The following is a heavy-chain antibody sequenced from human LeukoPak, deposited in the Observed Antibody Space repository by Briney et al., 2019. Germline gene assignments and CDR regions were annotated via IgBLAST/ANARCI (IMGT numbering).Heavy chain of an antibody. CDR2: IKQDGSAK. Sequence: GGSLRLSCAASGFTFSNYWMNWVRQAPGKGLEWVANIKQDGSAKYYVDSVKGRLTISRDNAKGLLYLQMNSLRAEDAAVYYCAGGQGFLIDYWGQGTLVTVSS. V-gene: IGHV3-7*01. J-gene: IGHJ4*02. CDR3: AGGQGFLIDY. D-gene: IGHD3-3*01. CDR1: GFTFSNYW.